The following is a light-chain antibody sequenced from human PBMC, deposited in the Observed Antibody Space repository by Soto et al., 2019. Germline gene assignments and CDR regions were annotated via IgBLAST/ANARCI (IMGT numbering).Light chain of an antibody. Sequence: QSVLTQPLSASGTPGQRVTVSCSGRSSNIGRNAVNWYQHLPGAAPKLLIYTNDQRPSGVPGRFSGSKSGTSASLAISGLQSEDEADYYCAACDASLNAYVFGTGTKLTVL. CDR2: TND. J-gene: IGLJ1*01. V-gene: IGLV1-44*01. CDR3: AACDASLNAYV. CDR1: SSNIGRNA.